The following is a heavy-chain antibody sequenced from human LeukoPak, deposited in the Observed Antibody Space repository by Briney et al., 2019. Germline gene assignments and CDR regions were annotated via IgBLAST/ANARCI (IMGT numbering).Heavy chain of an antibody. J-gene: IGHJ4*02. CDR3: ARDLNYGDYRLDY. Sequence: ASVKVSCKASGGTFSSYAISWVRQAPGQGLEWMGRIIPIFGTANYAQKFQGRVTITTDESTSTTYMELSSLRSEDTAVYYCARDLNYGDYRLDYWGQGTLVTVSS. CDR1: GGTFSSYA. V-gene: IGHV1-69*05. D-gene: IGHD4-17*01. CDR2: IIPIFGTA.